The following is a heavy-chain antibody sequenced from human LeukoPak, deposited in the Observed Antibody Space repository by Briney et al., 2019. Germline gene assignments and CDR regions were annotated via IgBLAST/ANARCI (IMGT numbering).Heavy chain of an antibody. D-gene: IGHD1-26*01. Sequence: HPGGSLRLSCAASGFTFSSYGMHWVRQAPGKGLEWVAFIRYDGSNKYYADSVKGRFTISRDNSNNTLYLQMNSLRAEDTAVYYCAKVVGATLFDYWGQGTLVTVSS. CDR3: AKVVGATLFDY. CDR1: GFTFSSYG. V-gene: IGHV3-30*02. CDR2: IRYDGSNK. J-gene: IGHJ4*02.